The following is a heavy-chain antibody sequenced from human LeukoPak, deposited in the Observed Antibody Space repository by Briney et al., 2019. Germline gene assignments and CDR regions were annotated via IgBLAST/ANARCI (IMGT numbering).Heavy chain of an antibody. CDR3: AKQGSGYSRALDY. CDR2: ISGGGDTT. J-gene: IGHJ4*02. CDR1: VFTFSSYA. Sequence: PGGSLRLSCAASVFTFSSYAVSWVRQAPGKGLEWVSAISGGGDTTYYAHSVKGRFPISRDNSKPAVHPQINTPRAEDTAVYFCAKQGSGYSRALDYWGQGTLVTVSS. V-gene: IGHV3-23*01. D-gene: IGHD3-22*01.